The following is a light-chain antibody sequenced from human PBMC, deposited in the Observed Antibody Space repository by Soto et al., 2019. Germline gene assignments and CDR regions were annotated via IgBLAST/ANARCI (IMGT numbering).Light chain of an antibody. CDR3: QTWGTGIHVV. CDR1: SGHSSYA. CDR2: LDSDGSH. V-gene: IGLV4-69*01. Sequence: QPVLTQSPSASASLGASVKLTCTLSSGHSSYAIAWHQQQPEKGTRYLMKLDSDGSHTTGDAIPDRFSGSSSGAERYLTISSRQSEDEADYYCQTWGTGIHVVFGGGTKLTVL. J-gene: IGLJ2*01.